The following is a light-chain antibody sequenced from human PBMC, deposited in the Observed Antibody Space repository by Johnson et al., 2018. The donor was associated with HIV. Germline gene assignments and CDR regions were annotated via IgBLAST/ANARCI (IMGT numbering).Light chain of an antibody. V-gene: IGLV1-51*02. CDR1: TSNIGNNY. CDR3: GACDTSLIAFV. Sequence: QAVLTQPPSVSAAPGQNVTISCSGSTSNIGNNYISWYQQLPGTAPKLLIYENDKRPSGISDRFSGSKSGTSAPLGITGLQTGDEVDYYCGACDTSLIAFVFGTGTTVTVL. CDR2: END. J-gene: IGLJ1*01.